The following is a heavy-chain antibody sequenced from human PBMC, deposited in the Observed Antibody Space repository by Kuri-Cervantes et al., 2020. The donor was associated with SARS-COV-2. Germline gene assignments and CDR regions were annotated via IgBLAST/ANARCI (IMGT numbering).Heavy chain of an antibody. CDR3: AREYGDTAAYYFDY. J-gene: IGHJ4*02. Sequence: SETLSLTCAVYGGSFSSYYWSWIRQPPGKGLEWIGYIYYTGSTNYNPSLKSRVTISVDTSKNQFSLKLSSVTAADTAVYYCAREYGDTAAYYFDYWGQGTLVTVSS. D-gene: IGHD4-17*01. CDR1: GGSFSSYY. V-gene: IGHV4-59*12. CDR2: IYYTGST.